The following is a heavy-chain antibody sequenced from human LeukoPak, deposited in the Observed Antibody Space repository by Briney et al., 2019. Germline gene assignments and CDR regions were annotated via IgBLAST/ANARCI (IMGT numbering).Heavy chain of an antibody. V-gene: IGHV4-39*07. CDR3: ARVGQQLDYYYMDV. CDR1: GGSISSTSYY. Sequence: KPSETLSLTCTVSGGSISSTSYYWGWIRQPPGKGLKWIGSIYYSGSTYYNPSLKSRVTISIDTSRNQFSLKLSSVTAADTAVYYCARVGQQLDYYYMDVWGKGTTVTVSS. J-gene: IGHJ6*03. CDR2: IYYSGST. D-gene: IGHD6-13*01.